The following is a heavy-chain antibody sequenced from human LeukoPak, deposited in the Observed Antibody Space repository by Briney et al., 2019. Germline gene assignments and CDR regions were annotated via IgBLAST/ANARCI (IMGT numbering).Heavy chain of an antibody. CDR3: AREDGYNSFDY. CDR2: ISSSGSTI. CDR1: GFTFSSYA. V-gene: IGHV3-48*04. Sequence: GGSLRLSCAASGFTFSSYAMSWVRQAPGKGLEWVSYISSSGSTIYYADSVKGRFTISRDNAKNSLYLQMNSLRAEDTAVYYCAREDGYNSFDYWGQGTLVTVSS. J-gene: IGHJ4*02. D-gene: IGHD5-24*01.